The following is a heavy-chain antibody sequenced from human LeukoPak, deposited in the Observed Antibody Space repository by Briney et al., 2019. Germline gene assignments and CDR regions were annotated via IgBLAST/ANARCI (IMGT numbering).Heavy chain of an antibody. Sequence: GGSLRLSCAASGFTFSDYYMSWIRQAPGKGLEWVGRIKSKTDGGTTDYAAPVKGRFTISRDDSKNTLYLQMNSLKTEDTAVYYCTTDRTYYCSGGSCYYDAFDIWGQGTMVTVSS. V-gene: IGHV3-15*01. D-gene: IGHD2-15*01. J-gene: IGHJ3*02. CDR2: IKSKTDGGTT. CDR1: GFTFSDYY. CDR3: TTDRTYYCSGGSCYYDAFDI.